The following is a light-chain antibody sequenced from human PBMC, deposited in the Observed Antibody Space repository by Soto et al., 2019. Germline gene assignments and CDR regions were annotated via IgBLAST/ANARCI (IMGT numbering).Light chain of an antibody. CDR2: VNN. V-gene: IGLV1-40*01. Sequence: QSVLTQPPSVSGAPGQRVTISCTGSHSNIGAGYDVHWYQQLPGTAPRLLIYVNNNRPSGVPDRLSGSKSDTSASLAITGLQADDEADYFCQSYDGSLSGSVFGGGTKVTVL. J-gene: IGLJ3*02. CDR3: QSYDGSLSGSV. CDR1: HSNIGAGYD.